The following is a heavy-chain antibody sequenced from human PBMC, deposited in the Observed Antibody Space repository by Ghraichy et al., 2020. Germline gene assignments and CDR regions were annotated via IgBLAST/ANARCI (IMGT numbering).Heavy chain of an antibody. CDR1: GFTFETYW. Sequence: GGSLRLSCAASGFTFETYWMKWVRQAPVKGLEWVARIKQDGSEKHYVDSVKGRFTISRDNAKNSLYLQMNSLRAEDTAVYYCVRGGADSGYRAFDYWGQGTLVAVSS. J-gene: IGHJ4*02. CDR2: IKQDGSEK. D-gene: IGHD5-12*01. V-gene: IGHV3-7*01. CDR3: VRGGADSGYRAFDY.